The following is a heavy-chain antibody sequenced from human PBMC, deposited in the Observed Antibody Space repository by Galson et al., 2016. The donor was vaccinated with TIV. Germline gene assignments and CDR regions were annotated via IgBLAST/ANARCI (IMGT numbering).Heavy chain of an antibody. CDR1: GFTFSNYG. D-gene: IGHD2/OR15-2a*01. Sequence: SLRLSCAASGFTFSNYGMSLVRQAPGKGLEWLSVISAKYDNAKYADSVKGRFTISRDNSKSTLYLQLDSLRADDTAIYYCAKDRITFIFRGAFDMWGQGTMVTVSS. CDR2: ISAKYDNA. J-gene: IGHJ3*02. CDR3: AKDRITFIFRGAFDM. V-gene: IGHV3-23*01.